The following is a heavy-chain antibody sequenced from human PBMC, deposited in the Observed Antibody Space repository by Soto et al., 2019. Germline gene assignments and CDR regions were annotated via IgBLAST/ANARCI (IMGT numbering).Heavy chain of an antibody. CDR1: GYPFTSYV. J-gene: IGHJ4*02. V-gene: IGHV1-18*01. CDR2: ISAYNGNT. CDR3: ARGPFGMQWSLVLVGFDY. Sequence: ASLKVSCKSSGYPFTSYVISWVRQAPGKGLEWMGWISAYNGNTNYAQKLQGRVTMTTDTSTSTAYMELRSLRSDDTAVYYCARGPFGMQWSLVLVGFDYWGQGTLVTVSS. D-gene: IGHD6-19*01.